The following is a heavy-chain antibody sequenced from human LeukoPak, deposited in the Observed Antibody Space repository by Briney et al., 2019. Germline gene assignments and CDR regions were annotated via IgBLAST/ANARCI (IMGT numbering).Heavy chain of an antibody. D-gene: IGHD5-18*01. J-gene: IGHJ4*02. Sequence: GGSLRLSCAASGFTFDDYAMHWVRQAPGKGLEWVSGISWNSGSIGYADSVKGRFTISRDNAKNSLYLQMNRLRAEDTAVYYCAKDGYSYEDYWGQGTLVTVSS. CDR3: AKDGYSYEDY. CDR2: ISWNSGSI. CDR1: GFTFDDYA. V-gene: IGHV3-9*01.